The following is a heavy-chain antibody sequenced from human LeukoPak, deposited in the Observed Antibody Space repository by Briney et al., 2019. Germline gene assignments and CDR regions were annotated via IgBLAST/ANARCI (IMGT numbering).Heavy chain of an antibody. CDR3: ARDGPQSTSCYDY. CDR2: ISYDGSNK. J-gene: IGHJ4*02. Sequence: PGRSLRLSCAASGFTFSSYGMHWVRQAPGKGLEWVAVISYDGSNKYYADSVKGRFTISRDNAKNSLYLQMNSLRAEDTAVYYCARDGPQSTSCYDYWGQGTLVTVSS. V-gene: IGHV3-30*03. CDR1: GFTFSSYG. D-gene: IGHD2-2*01.